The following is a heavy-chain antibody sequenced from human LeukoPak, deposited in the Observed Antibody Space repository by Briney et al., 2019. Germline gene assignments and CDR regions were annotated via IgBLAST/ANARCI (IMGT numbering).Heavy chain of an antibody. CDR2: ISSSSSYS. CDR3: ARDAQWLVPEGYYYYMDV. Sequence: PGGSLRLSCEGSGFAFSRYNMNWFRQAPGKGLERVSSISSSSSYSFYADSVKGRFTISRDNAKNSLNLQMNSLRAEDTAVYYCARDAQWLVPEGYYYYMDVWGKGTTVTVSS. J-gene: IGHJ6*03. CDR1: GFAFSRYN. D-gene: IGHD6-19*01. V-gene: IGHV3-21*01.